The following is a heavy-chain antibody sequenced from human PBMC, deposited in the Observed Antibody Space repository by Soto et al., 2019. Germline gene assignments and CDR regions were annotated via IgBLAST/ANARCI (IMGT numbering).Heavy chain of an antibody. CDR1: ACTVSTNY. CDR2: IYRGGST. CDR3: ATGPYYYDDSGPPPGD. J-gene: IGHJ1*01. D-gene: IGHD3-22*01. V-gene: IGHV3-53*01. Sequence: LRLSWVCAACTVSTNYSSLVSPNQGKGLEWVSLIYRGGSTYYADSVKGRFTISRDNSKNTLYLQMNSLRAEDTAVYYCATGPYYYDDSGPPPGDWGQGTLVTLSA.